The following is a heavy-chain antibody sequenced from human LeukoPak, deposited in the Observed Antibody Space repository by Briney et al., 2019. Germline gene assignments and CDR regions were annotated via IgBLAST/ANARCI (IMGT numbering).Heavy chain of an antibody. Sequence: PSETLSLTCTVSGASINTYYWSWIRQPPGKGLEWIGYIYYSGTTSYNPSLKTRVTISIDTSKNQFSLKLSSVTAAYTAVYYCARVLRPMASQYYFDYWGQGTLVTVSS. CDR3: ARVLRPMASQYYFDY. CDR1: GASINTYY. V-gene: IGHV4-59*01. J-gene: IGHJ4*02. D-gene: IGHD3-10*01. CDR2: IYYSGTT.